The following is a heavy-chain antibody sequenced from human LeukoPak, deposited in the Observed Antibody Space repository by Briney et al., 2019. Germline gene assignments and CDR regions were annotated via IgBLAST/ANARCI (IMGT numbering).Heavy chain of an antibody. CDR2: ISDSGGRT. J-gene: IGHJ4*02. V-gene: IGHV3-23*01. CDR3: AKSRLVVTAFDY. Sequence: GETLRLPCAASGFTFSSYGMSWVRQAPGKGLEWVSAISDSGGRTFYADSVKGRFTISRDNSKNTLYLQMNSLRTEDTAIYYCAKSRLVVTAFDYWGQGTLVTVSS. CDR1: GFTFSSYG. D-gene: IGHD4-23*01.